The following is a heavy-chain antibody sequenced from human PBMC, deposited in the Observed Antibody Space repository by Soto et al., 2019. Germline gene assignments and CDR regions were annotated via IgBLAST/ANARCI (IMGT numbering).Heavy chain of an antibody. J-gene: IGHJ6*02. V-gene: IGHV1-46*01. D-gene: IGHD3-3*01. Sequence: ASVKVSCKASGYTFTSYYMHWVRQAPGQGLEWMGIINPSGGSTSYAQKFQGRVTMTRDTSTSTVYMELSSLRSEDTAVYYCARDYAFWSGYWVSRYYYGMDVWGQGTTVTVSS. CDR3: ARDYAFWSGYWVSRYYYGMDV. CDR1: GYTFTSYY. CDR2: INPSGGST.